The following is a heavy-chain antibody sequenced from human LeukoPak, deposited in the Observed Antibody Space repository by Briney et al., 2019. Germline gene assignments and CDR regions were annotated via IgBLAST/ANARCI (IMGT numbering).Heavy chain of an antibody. CDR1: GGSFSDFY. CDR3: ARTRRHYYGSGKNLTPWPAGLDV. CDR2: GGRS. D-gene: IGHD3-10*01. Sequence: SETLSLTCTVSGGSFSDFYWTWIRQSPGQGLEWFGYGGRSNSYPSLKSRVTISVDTSKRHFSLTLSSVTAADTGIYYCARTRRHYYGSGKNLTPWPAGLDVWGQGTTVIVSA. V-gene: IGHV4-59*01. J-gene: IGHJ6*01.